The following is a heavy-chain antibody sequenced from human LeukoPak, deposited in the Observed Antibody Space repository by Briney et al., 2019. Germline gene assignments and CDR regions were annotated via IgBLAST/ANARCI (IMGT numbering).Heavy chain of an antibody. CDR3: AKSYSSGWPETYFDY. J-gene: IGHJ4*02. Sequence: GRSLRLSCAASGFTFDDYAMHWVRPAPGRGLEWVSGISWNSGSIGYTDSVKGRFTISRDNAKNSLYLQMNSLRAEDTALYYCAKSYSSGWPETYFDYWGQGTLVTVSS. D-gene: IGHD6-19*01. V-gene: IGHV3-9*01. CDR2: ISWNSGSI. CDR1: GFTFDDYA.